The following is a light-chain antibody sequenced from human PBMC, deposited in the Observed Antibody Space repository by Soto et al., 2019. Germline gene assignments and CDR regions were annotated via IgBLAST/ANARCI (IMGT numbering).Light chain of an antibody. Sequence: DIQMTQSPSTLSAPVGDRVTITCRASQSISSWLAWYQQKPGKAPKLLIYKASSLESGVPSRFSGSGSGTEFTLTISSLQPDDFATYYCQQYNSYNTFGQGTKLEIK. CDR3: QQYNSYNT. CDR1: QSISSW. CDR2: KAS. V-gene: IGKV1-5*03. J-gene: IGKJ2*01.